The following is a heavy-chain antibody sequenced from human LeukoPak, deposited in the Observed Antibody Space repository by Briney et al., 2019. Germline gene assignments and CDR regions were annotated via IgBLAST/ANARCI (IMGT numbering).Heavy chain of an antibody. CDR3: ARDLTLYCSGGSCFHDLYYFDY. CDR2: INPNSGDT. D-gene: IGHD2-15*01. Sequence: ASVKVSCKASGYTFTGYDMHWVRQAPGQGLEWMGWINPNSGDTNYAQKFQGRVTMTRDTSISTAYMELSRLRSDDTAVYYCARDLTLYCSGGSCFHDLYYFDYWGQGTLVTVSS. CDR1: GYTFTGYD. V-gene: IGHV1-2*02. J-gene: IGHJ4*02.